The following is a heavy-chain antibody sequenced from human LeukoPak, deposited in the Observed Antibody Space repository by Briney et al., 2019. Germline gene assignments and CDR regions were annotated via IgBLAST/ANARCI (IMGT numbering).Heavy chain of an antibody. J-gene: IGHJ5*02. D-gene: IGHD2-2*01. CDR1: GASFSNYY. V-gene: IGHV1-46*01. CDR2: IYPGGGWT. Sequence: VSVKVSCKXSGASFSNYYIHWVRQAPGQGLERVGLIYPGGGWTNYAQKFQGRVTMTTDTSTSTVYMELSSLRSEDTAVYYCARDMPHNCFDPWGQGTLVTVSP. CDR3: ARDMPHNCFDP.